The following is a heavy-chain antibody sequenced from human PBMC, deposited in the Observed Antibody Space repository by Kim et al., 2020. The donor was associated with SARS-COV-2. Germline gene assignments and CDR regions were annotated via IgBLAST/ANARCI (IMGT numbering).Heavy chain of an antibody. D-gene: IGHD4-17*01. CDR3: ARDPTVTAYSYYYYGMDV. V-gene: IGHV3-33*01. J-gene: IGHJ6*02. Sequence: GGSLRLSCAASGFTFSSYGMHWVRQAPGKGLEWVAVIWYDGSNKYYADSVKGRFTISRDNSKNTLYLQMNSLRAEDTAVYYCARDPTVTAYSYYYYGMDVWGQGTTSPSP. CDR1: GFTFSSYG. CDR2: IWYDGSNK.